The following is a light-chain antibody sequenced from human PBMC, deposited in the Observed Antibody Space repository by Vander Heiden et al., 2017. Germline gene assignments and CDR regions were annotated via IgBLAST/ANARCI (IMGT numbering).Light chain of an antibody. CDR1: KIGSKS. V-gene: IGLV3-21*02. J-gene: IGLJ1*01. CDR2: DDS. CDR3: QVGDTVRDHFV. Sequence: SYVLTQPPSVSVPPGQTATITCGGNKIGSKSVHWYQQKTGQAPILVVHDDSDRPPGIPERFSASNSGNTATLTISSVGAGDEADYFCQVGDTVRDHFVFGGGTKLTVL.